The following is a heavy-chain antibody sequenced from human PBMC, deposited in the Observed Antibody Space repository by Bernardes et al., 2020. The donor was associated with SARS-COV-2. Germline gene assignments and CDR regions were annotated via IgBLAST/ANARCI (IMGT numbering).Heavy chain of an antibody. CDR1: GYIFTAYY. CDR3: ARVDIQRTPAKDFDF. D-gene: IGHD2-2*01. V-gene: IGHV1-2*02. Sequence: ASVKVSCTASGYIFTAYYIQWVRQAPGQGLEWMGWIDPSSGATNYAQRFQGRITFTRDTSTRTTYMDLSSLRSDDTAVYYCARVDIQRTPAKDFDFWGQGALVSVSS. CDR2: IDPSSGAT. J-gene: IGHJ4*02.